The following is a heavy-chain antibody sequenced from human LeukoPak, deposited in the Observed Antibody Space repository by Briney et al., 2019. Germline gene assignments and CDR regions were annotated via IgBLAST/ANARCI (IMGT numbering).Heavy chain of an antibody. CDR3: AILTTVTTKGDY. J-gene: IGHJ4*02. CDR2: VSGSGGST. CDR1: GFTFSSYA. D-gene: IGHD4-17*01. Sequence: GGSLRLSCAASGFTFSSYAMSWVRQAPGKGLEWVSAVSGSGGSTYYADSVKGRFTMSRDNSKNTLYLQTNSLRAEDTAVYYCAILTTVTTKGDYWGQGTLVTVSS. V-gene: IGHV3-23*01.